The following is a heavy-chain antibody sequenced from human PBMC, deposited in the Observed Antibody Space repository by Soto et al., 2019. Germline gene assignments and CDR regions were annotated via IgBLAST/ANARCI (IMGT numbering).Heavy chain of an antibody. D-gene: IGHD3-16*01. J-gene: IGHJ5*02. Sequence: QVQLVQSGAEVKRPGASVKVSCKASGDTFSNFDFNWVRQATGQGPEWMGWMYPNNGQTAYARTFQGRVTMTWNSSTSTAYMELRSLTSEDTAVSYCATMIRGLIHWLEPWGQGTLVTVSS. CDR1: GDTFSNFD. V-gene: IGHV1-8*01. CDR3: ATMIRGLIHWLEP. CDR2: MYPNNGQT.